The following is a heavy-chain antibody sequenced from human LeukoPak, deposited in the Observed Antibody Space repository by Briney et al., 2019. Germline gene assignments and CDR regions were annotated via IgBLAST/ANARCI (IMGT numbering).Heavy chain of an antibody. CDR2: IIPIFGTA. V-gene: IGHV1-69*05. CDR1: GGTFSSYA. Sequence: SVKVSCKASGGTFSSYAISWVRQAPGQGLEWMGGIIPIFGTANYAQKFQGRVTITTDESTSTAYMELSSLRSEDTAVYYCARSTWTTAAAFDIWGQGTMVTASS. D-gene: IGHD4-17*01. CDR3: ARSTWTTAAAFDI. J-gene: IGHJ3*02.